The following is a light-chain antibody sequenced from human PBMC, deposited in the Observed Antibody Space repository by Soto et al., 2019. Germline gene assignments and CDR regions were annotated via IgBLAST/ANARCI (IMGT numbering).Light chain of an antibody. CDR2: GAS. J-gene: IGKJ1*01. V-gene: IGKV3-15*01. Sequence: EIVMTQSPATLSVSPGERATLSCRASQSVSSNLAWYQQKPGQAPRLLIYGASTRATGIPARFSGSGSGTEFTLTISSLQSEDFAVYYCQQNNNWPRTFAQGSKV. CDR3: QQNNNWPRT. CDR1: QSVSSN.